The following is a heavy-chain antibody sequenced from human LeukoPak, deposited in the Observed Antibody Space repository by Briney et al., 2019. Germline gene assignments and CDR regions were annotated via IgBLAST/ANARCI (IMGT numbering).Heavy chain of an antibody. V-gene: IGHV3-23*01. CDR1: GFTFSSYA. CDR2: ISGSDTGT. Sequence: GGSLRLSCAASGFTFSSYAMSWVRQAPGMGLEWVSVISGSDTGTYYADSVKGRFTISRDNTKNTLYLQMNSLRAEDTAIYYCAEGASGRCSGTICYALDYWGQGTLVTVSS. J-gene: IGHJ4*02. CDR3: AEGASGRCSGTICYALDY. D-gene: IGHD2-2*01.